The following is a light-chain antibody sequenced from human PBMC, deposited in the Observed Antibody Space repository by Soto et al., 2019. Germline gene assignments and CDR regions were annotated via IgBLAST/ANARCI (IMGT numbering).Light chain of an antibody. J-gene: IGKJ2*01. CDR2: WAS. V-gene: IGKV4-1*01. Sequence: DIVMTQSPDSLAVFLGETATINCKSSQSVFSSANSKNFLAWYQQRPGQSPNLLIYWASTRESGVPHRFSGSGSGTDFTLTISSLQAEDVAVYYCQQYYSTPYTFGQGTKLEIK. CDR3: QQYYSTPYT. CDR1: QSVFSSANSKNF.